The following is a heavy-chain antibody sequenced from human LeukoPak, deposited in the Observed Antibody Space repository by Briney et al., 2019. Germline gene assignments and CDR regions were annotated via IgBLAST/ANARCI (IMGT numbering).Heavy chain of an antibody. Sequence: PSETLSLTCTVSGGSISPFYWNWIRQPPGKGLEWIGYIYYTGGTNYNPSLKSRVTISVDTSKNQFSLKLSSVTAADTAVYYCARGLYSSSTSPHYWGQGTLVTVSS. D-gene: IGHD6-6*01. J-gene: IGHJ4*02. CDR3: ARGLYSSSTSPHY. CDR1: GGSISPFY. CDR2: IYYTGGT. V-gene: IGHV4-59*01.